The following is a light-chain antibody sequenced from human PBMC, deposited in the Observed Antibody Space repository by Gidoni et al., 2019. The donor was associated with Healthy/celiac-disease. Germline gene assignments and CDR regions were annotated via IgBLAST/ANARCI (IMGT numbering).Light chain of an antibody. CDR1: SSDVGGYNY. CDR3: CSYAGSYTPWV. J-gene: IGLJ3*02. Sequence: QSALTQPRSVSASPGQSVTISFTGTSSDVGGYNYVSWYHQHPGNAPKLLIYDVSKRPSGVPDRFSGSKSGNTASLTISGLQAEDEADYYCCSYAGSYTPWVFGGGTKLTVL. V-gene: IGLV2-11*01. CDR2: DVS.